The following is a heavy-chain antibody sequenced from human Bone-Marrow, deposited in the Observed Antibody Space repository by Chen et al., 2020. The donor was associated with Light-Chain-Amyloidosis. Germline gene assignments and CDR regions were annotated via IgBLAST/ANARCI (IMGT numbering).Heavy chain of an antibody. J-gene: IGHJ4*02. CDR3: ARVMESSGYYRTFDY. CDR1: RYTFPSYW. Sequence: EIQLVXSGGGLVQPGGSLRLYCAASRYTFPSYWMTWVRQAPGKGLEWVANINQDGSEKYYVDSVKGRFTISRDNAKNSLYLQMNSLRVEDTAVFYCARVMESSGYYRTFDYWGQGTLVTVSS. CDR2: INQDGSEK. V-gene: IGHV3-7*01. D-gene: IGHD3-22*01.